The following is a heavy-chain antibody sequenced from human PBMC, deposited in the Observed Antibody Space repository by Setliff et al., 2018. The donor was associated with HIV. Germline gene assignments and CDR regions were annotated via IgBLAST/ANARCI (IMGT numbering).Heavy chain of an antibody. D-gene: IGHD3-10*01. CDR1: GYTFTTYG. CDR2: IMPMFGTA. V-gene: IGHV1-69*05. J-gene: IGHJ6*02. Sequence: SVKVSCKASGYTFTTYGITWVRQAPGQGLEWMGWIMPMFGTADYAQKFQDRLTITTDESTSTAYMDLRSLRSEDTAVYYCARLVWFGEGGGVWGQGTTVTVSS. CDR3: ARLVWFGEGGGV.